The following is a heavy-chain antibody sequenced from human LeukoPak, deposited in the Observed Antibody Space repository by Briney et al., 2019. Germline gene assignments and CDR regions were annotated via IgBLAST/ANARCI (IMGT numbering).Heavy chain of an antibody. CDR3: ARDPRDDHNSLDY. Sequence: PGGSLRLSCAASGFIFSNYWMSWVRQSPEKGLEWVANIKEDGSARYYVDSVKGRFIISRDNAKNSLYLQMGSLRADDTAMYYCARDPRDDHNSLDYWGQGTQVTVSS. CDR2: IKEDGSAR. J-gene: IGHJ4*02. D-gene: IGHD5-24*01. V-gene: IGHV3-7*03. CDR1: GFIFSNYW.